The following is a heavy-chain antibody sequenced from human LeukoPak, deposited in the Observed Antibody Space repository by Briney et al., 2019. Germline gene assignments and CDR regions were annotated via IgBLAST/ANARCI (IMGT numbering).Heavy chain of an antibody. CDR3: ARQTGESTTFDR. J-gene: IGHJ5*02. V-gene: IGHV3-21*04. D-gene: IGHD2-2*01. CDR2: ISSSSSYI. CDR1: GFTFSSYS. Sequence: PGGSLRLSCAASGFTFSSYSMNWVRQAPGKGLEWVSSISSSSSYIYYADSVKGRFTISRDNSKNTVYLQMNSLRPEDTAVYYCARQTGESTTFDRWGHGTLVTVSS.